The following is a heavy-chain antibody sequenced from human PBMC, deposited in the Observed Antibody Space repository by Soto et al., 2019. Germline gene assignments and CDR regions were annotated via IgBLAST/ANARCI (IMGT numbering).Heavy chain of an antibody. CDR2: IYYSGST. D-gene: IGHD5-18*01. V-gene: IGHV4-31*03. CDR1: GGSISSGGYY. CDR3: ARGRIQLWDFDY. Sequence: SETLSLTCTVSGGSISSGGYYWSWIRQHPGKGLEWIGYIYYSGSTYYNPSLKSRVTISVDTSKNQFSLKLSSVTAADTAVYYCARGRIQLWDFDYWGKGSLVYVSS. J-gene: IGHJ4*02.